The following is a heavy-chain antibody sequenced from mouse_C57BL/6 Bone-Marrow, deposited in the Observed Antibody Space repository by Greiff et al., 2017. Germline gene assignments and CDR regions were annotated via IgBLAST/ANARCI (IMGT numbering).Heavy chain of an antibody. CDR3: ARLETTVVEDAMDY. CDR1: GYTFTSYG. CDR2: IYPGSGST. V-gene: IGHV1-81*01. Sequence: VQLQESGAELARPGASVKLSCKASGYTFTSYGISWVKQRTGQGLEWIGEIYPGSGSTKYNEKFKSKATLTVDTSSSTAYMQRSSLPSEDSAVYYSARLETTVVEDAMDYWGQGTSVTVSS. D-gene: IGHD1-1*01. J-gene: IGHJ4*01.